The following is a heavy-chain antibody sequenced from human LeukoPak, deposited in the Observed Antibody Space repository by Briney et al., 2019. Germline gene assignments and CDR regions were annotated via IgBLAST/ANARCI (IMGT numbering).Heavy chain of an antibody. Sequence: ASVKVSCKASGYTFTGYYMHWVRQAPGQGLEWMGWINPNSGGTNHAQKFQGRVTMTGDTSISTAYMELSRLRSDDTAVYYCAREEWVAVAGPFDYWGQGTLVTVSS. CDR3: AREEWVAVAGPFDY. V-gene: IGHV1-2*02. D-gene: IGHD6-19*01. CDR1: GYTFTGYY. J-gene: IGHJ4*02. CDR2: INPNSGGT.